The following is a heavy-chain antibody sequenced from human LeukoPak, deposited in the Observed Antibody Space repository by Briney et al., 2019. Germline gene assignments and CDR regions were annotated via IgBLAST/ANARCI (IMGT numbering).Heavy chain of an antibody. Sequence: GGSLRLSCAASGFTFSSYGMHWVRQAPGKGLEWVAVISYDGSNKYYADSVKGRFTISRDNSKNTLYLQMNSLRAEDTAVYYCAKDPHSYGFWSGYWADGMDVWGQGTTVTVSS. D-gene: IGHD3-3*01. J-gene: IGHJ6*02. V-gene: IGHV3-30*18. CDR1: GFTFSSYG. CDR3: AKDPHSYGFWSGYWADGMDV. CDR2: ISYDGSNK.